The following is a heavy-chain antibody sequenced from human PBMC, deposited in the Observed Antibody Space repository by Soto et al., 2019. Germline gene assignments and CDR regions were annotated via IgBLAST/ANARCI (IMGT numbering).Heavy chain of an antibody. CDR1: GFTFSTYD. J-gene: IGHJ4*02. CDR3: AKGCYYDICGYCDS. V-gene: IGHV3-23*01. Sequence: EVQLLESGGGLVQPGGSLRLSCAASGFTFSTYDMGWARQAPGKGLEWVSSISAGGGKTYYADSVKGRFTISRDNSKNTLYLQMSSLRAEDTAIYYYAKGCYYDICGYCDSWGQGTLVTVSS. D-gene: IGHD3-22*01. CDR2: ISAGGGKT.